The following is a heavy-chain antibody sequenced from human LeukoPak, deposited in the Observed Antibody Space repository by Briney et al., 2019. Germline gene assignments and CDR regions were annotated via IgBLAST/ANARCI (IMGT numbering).Heavy chain of an antibody. V-gene: IGHV3-7*03. CDR3: AREHVLLWFGELKRSGMDV. D-gene: IGHD3-10*01. Sequence: GSLRLSCTSSGFTFTSCWMSWVRHAPGKGLEWVANIKQNGSEKYYVDSVKGGFTISRDNAKYSLYLKLNSLRAEDTAVYYCAREHVLLWFGELKRSGMDVWGKGTTVTVSS. CDR1: GFTFTSCW. J-gene: IGHJ6*04. CDR2: IKQNGSEK.